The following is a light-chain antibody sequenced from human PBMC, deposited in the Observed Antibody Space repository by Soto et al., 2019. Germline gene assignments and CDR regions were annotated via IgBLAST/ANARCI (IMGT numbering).Light chain of an antibody. CDR2: KAS. CDR3: QQYNSYSTWT. V-gene: IGKV1-5*03. J-gene: IGKJ1*01. CDR1: QSISSR. Sequence: DIQMTQYPSSLSASVGDRVTITCRASQSISSRLAWYQQKPGKAPQVLIYKASNLQSGVPSRFSGSGSGTEITLTISSLQPDDFATYYCQQYNSYSTWTFGQGTKVDIK.